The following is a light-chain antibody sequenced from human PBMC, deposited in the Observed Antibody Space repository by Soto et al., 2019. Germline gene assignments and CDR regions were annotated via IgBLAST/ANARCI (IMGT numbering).Light chain of an antibody. J-gene: IGKJ1*01. CDR2: DAS. CDR3: QQRGNWPRTWA. CDR1: QSVGTN. V-gene: IGKV3-11*01. Sequence: EIVLTQSPATLSLSPGERATLSCRASQSVGTNFAWYQQKPGQAPGLLIYDASSRATGIPGRFTGSGSGTDFTLTISSLEPEDFAVYYCQQRGNWPRTWAFGQGTKVEV.